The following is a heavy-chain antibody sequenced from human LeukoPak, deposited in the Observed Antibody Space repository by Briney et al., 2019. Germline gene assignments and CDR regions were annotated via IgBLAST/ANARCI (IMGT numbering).Heavy chain of an antibody. CDR1: GGSISSGSYY. CDR3: ARDLSGYDFLGFGY. CDR2: IYTSGST. V-gene: IGHV4-61*02. J-gene: IGHJ4*02. Sequence: PSETLSLTCTVSGGSISSGSYYWSWIRQPAGKGLEWIGRIYTSGSTNYNPSLKSRVTISVDTSKNQFSLKLSSVTAADTAVYYCARDLSGYDFLGFGYWGQGTLVTVSS. D-gene: IGHD5-12*01.